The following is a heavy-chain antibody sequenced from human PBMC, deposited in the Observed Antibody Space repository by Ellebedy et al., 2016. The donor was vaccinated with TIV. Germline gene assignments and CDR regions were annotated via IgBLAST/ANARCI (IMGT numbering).Heavy chain of an antibody. Sequence: PGGSLRLSCVASGFTFSGSGMHWVRQASGKGLEWVGRIRSKANNYATAYAASVRGRFTISRDDSKNTAYLQMNSLKTEDTAMYYCTRLEVDSGYDFDYWGQGTLVTVSA. V-gene: IGHV3-73*01. CDR1: GFTFSGSG. CDR3: TRLEVDSGYDFDY. CDR2: IRSKANNYAT. J-gene: IGHJ4*02. D-gene: IGHD5-12*01.